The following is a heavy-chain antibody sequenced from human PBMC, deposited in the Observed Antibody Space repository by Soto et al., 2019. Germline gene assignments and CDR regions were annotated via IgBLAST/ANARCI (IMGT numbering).Heavy chain of an antibody. J-gene: IGHJ5*02. CDR3: ARGGNEVAGTDWFDP. D-gene: IGHD6-19*01. CDR2: ISGSGGST. CDR1: GFTFSSYA. V-gene: IGHV3-23*01. Sequence: PGGSLRLSCAASGFTFSSYAMSWVRQAPGKGLEWVSAISGSGGSTYYADSVKGRFTINPDTSKNQFSLQLNSVTPEDTAVYYCARGGNEVAGTDWFDPWGQGTLVTVSS.